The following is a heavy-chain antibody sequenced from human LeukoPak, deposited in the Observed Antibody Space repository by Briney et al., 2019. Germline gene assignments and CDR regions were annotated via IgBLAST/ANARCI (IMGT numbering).Heavy chain of an antibody. J-gene: IGHJ6*02. Sequence: GSLRLSCAASGFTVSSNYMSWVRQAPGKGLEWVSMIYSGGNIYYTDSVKGRFTISRDNSKNTLDLQMNSLRAEDTAVYYCAKDLREWYYDPNGNYFSYGMDVWGQGTTVVVSS. D-gene: IGHD3-16*01. CDR2: IYSGGNI. CDR3: AKDLREWYYDPNGNYFSYGMDV. V-gene: IGHV3-66*01. CDR1: GFTVSSNY.